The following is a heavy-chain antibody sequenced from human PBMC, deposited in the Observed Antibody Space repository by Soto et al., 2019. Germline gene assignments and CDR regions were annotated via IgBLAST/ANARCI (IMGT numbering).Heavy chain of an antibody. J-gene: IGHJ4*02. CDR1: GFTVSSNY. CDR3: ARDLHPRTGTDY. D-gene: IGHD7-27*01. V-gene: IGHV3-53*01. Sequence: GSLRLSCAASGFTVSSNYMSWVRQAPGKGLEWVSVIYSGGSTYYADSVKGRFTISRDNSKNTLYLQMNSLRAEDTAVYYCARDLHPRTGTDYWGQGTLVTVSS. CDR2: IYSGGST.